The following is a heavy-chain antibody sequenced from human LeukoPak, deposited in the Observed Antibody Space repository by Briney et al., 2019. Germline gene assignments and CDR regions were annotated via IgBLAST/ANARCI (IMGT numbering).Heavy chain of an antibody. CDR2: ISGSGGST. Sequence: GGSLRRSCAASGFTFSSYAMSWVRQAPGKGLEWVSAISGSGGSTYYADSVKGRFTISRDNSKNTLYLQMNSLRAEDTAVYYCAKFTGAFYSYGPLDYWGQGTLVTVSS. J-gene: IGHJ4*02. CDR1: GFTFSSYA. CDR3: AKFTGAFYSYGPLDY. V-gene: IGHV3-23*01. D-gene: IGHD5-18*01.